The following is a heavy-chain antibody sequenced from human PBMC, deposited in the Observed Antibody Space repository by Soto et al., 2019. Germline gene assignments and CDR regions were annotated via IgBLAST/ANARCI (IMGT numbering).Heavy chain of an antibody. Sequence: ASVKVSCKVSGYTLTELSMHWVRQAPGKGLEWMGGFDPEDGETIYAQKFQGRVTMTKDTSTDTAYMELRSLRSDDTAVYYCARGRTGQWLVQFDYWGQGTLVTVSS. CDR2: FDPEDGET. J-gene: IGHJ4*02. CDR3: ARGRTGQWLVQFDY. CDR1: GYTLTELS. V-gene: IGHV1-24*01. D-gene: IGHD6-19*01.